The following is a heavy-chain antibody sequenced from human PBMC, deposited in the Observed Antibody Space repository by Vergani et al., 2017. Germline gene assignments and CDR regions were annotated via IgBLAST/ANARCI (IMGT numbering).Heavy chain of an antibody. J-gene: IGHJ4*02. Sequence: QVQLVESGGGVVQPGRSLRLSCAASGFTFSSYGMHWVRQAPGKGLEWVAVISYDGSNKYYADSVKGRFTISRDNSKNTLYLQMNSLRAEDTAVYYCAREAAGIAAAGGGLDYWGQGTLVTVSS. CDR1: GFTFSSYG. V-gene: IGHV3-30*03. CDR2: ISYDGSNK. D-gene: IGHD6-13*01. CDR3: AREAAGIAAAGGGLDY.